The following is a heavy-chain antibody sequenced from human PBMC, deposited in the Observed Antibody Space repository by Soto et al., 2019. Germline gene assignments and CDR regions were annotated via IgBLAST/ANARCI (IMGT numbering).Heavy chain of an antibody. CDR3: ARGTRDHYFDY. J-gene: IGHJ4*02. V-gene: IGHV4-31*03. CDR2: IYYSGST. D-gene: IGHD1-7*01. CDR1: GGSISSGGYY. Sequence: SSETLSLTCTVSGGSISSGGYYWSWIRQHPGKGLEWIGYIYYSGSTYYNPSLKSRVTISVDTSKNQFSLKLSSVTAADTAVYYCARGTRDHYFDYWGQGTLVTVSS.